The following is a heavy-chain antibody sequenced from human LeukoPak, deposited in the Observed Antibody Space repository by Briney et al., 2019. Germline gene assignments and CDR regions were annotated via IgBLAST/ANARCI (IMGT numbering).Heavy chain of an antibody. D-gene: IGHD6-13*01. J-gene: IGHJ6*03. Sequence: GASVKVSCKASGYTFTSYYMHWVRQAPGQGLEWMGIINPSGGSTSYAQKFQGRVTMTRDTSISTAYMELSRLRSDDTAVYYCATSPQQLVRGYYYYYMDVWGKGTTVTVSS. CDR2: INPSGGST. V-gene: IGHV1-46*01. CDR1: GYTFTSYY. CDR3: ATSPQQLVRGYYYYYMDV.